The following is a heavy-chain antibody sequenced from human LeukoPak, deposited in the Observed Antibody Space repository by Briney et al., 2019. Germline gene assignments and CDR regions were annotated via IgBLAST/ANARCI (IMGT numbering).Heavy chain of an antibody. V-gene: IGHV3-73*01. CDR1: GFTFSGSA. Sequence: GGSLRLSCAASGFTFSGSAMHWVRQASGKGLEWVGRIRSKANSYATAYAASVKGRFTISGDDSKNTAYLQMNSLKTEDTAVYYCTRPPYCSSTSCYTDYWGQGTLVTVSS. J-gene: IGHJ4*02. CDR2: IRSKANSYAT. CDR3: TRPPYCSSTSCYTDY. D-gene: IGHD2-2*02.